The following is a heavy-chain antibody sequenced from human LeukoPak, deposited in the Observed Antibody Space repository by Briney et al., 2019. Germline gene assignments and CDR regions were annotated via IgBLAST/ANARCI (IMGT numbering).Heavy chain of an antibody. CDR1: GFTFSSYW. V-gene: IGHV3-7*01. CDR3: ARDLQVYSYGYGDY. Sequence: GGSLRLFCAASGFTFSSYWMSWVRQAPGKGLEWVANIKQDGSEKYYVDSVKGRFTISRDNAKNSLYLQMNSLRAEDTAVYYCARDLQVYSYGYGDYWGQGTLVTVSS. D-gene: IGHD5-18*01. J-gene: IGHJ4*02. CDR2: IKQDGSEK.